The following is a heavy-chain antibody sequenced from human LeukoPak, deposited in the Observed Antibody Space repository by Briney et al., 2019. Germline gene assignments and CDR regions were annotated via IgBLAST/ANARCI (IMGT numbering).Heavy chain of an antibody. CDR3: AKDSSVPYGITD. CDR1: GFTFSKYA. V-gene: IGHV3-23*01. D-gene: IGHD4-17*01. Sequence: GGSLRLSCAASGFTFSKYAMSWVRQAPGKGLEWVSAISPSDGNTFYADSVKGRFTISRDNSKNTLSLQMNGLRAEDTALYYCAKDSSVPYGITDWGQGTLVTVSS. J-gene: IGHJ4*02. CDR2: ISPSDGNT.